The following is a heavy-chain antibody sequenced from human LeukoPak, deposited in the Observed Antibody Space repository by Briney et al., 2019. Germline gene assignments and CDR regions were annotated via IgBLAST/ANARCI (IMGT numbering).Heavy chain of an antibody. Sequence: ASVKVSCKASGYTFTSNYIHWVRQAPGQGLEWMGRINPNSGGTNYAQKFQGRVTMTRDTSISTAYMELSRLRSDDTAVYYCARDYDFWSGPEDYWGQGTLVTVSS. J-gene: IGHJ4*02. D-gene: IGHD3-3*01. V-gene: IGHV1-2*06. CDR1: GYTFTSNY. CDR2: INPNSGGT. CDR3: ARDYDFWSGPEDY.